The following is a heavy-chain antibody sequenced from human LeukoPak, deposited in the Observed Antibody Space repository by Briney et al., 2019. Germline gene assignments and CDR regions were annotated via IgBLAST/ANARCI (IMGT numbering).Heavy chain of an antibody. Sequence: SETLSLTCIVSGGSISSTTYYWGWIRQPPGKRLEWIGSIYYSGNTYYNPSLKSRVTISVDTSKNQFSLKLSSVTAADTAVYYCAAGYSYGYRKAEYFQHWGQGTLVTVSS. J-gene: IGHJ1*01. D-gene: IGHD5-18*01. CDR3: AAGYSYGYRKAEYFQH. CDR1: GGSISSTTYY. V-gene: IGHV4-39*07. CDR2: IYYSGNT.